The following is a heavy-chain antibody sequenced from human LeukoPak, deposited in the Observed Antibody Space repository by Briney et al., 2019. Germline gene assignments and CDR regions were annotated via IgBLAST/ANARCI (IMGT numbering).Heavy chain of an antibody. CDR1: GDSVSSVSAA. V-gene: IGHV6-1*01. J-gene: IGHJ6*02. Sequence: SQTLSLTCAISGDSVSSVSAAWNWIRQSPSRGLEWLGRTYYRSKWYNDYATSVKGRITINPDTAKNQFSLHLNSVTPEDTAIYYCARGASIAVAGDYYSYGMDVCCQGTT. CDR2: TYYRSKWYN. D-gene: IGHD6-19*01. CDR3: ARGASIAVAGDYYSYGMDV.